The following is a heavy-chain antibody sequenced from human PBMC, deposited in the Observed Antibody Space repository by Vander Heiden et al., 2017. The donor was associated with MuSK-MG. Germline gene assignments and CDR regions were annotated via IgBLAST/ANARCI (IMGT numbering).Heavy chain of an antibody. D-gene: IGHD2-21*02. Sequence: QVQLVESGGGVVQPGGSLRLCCAASGFTCSSDGMHWVRQAPGKGLEWVAFIRYDGSNKYYADSVKCRFTISRDNSKNTLYLQMNSLSAEDTAVYYCAKGSSRRAVVTLYYFDYWGQGTLVTVSS. CDR1: GFTCSSDG. CDR3: AKGSSRRAVVTLYYFDY. CDR2: IRYDGSNK. J-gene: IGHJ4*02. V-gene: IGHV3-30*02.